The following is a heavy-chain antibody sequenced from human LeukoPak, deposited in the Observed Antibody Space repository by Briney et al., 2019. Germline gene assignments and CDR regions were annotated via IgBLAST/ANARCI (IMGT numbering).Heavy chain of an antibody. V-gene: IGHV3-53*01. CDR1: GFTVSSNY. CDR3: AREYSSSWSPYFDY. Sequence: GGSLRLSCAASGFTVSSNYMSWVRQVPGKGLEWVSVIYSGGSTYYADSVKGRFTISRDNSKNTLYLQMNSLRAEDTAVYYCAREYSSSWSPYFDYWGQGTLVTVSS. D-gene: IGHD6-13*01. J-gene: IGHJ4*02. CDR2: IYSGGST.